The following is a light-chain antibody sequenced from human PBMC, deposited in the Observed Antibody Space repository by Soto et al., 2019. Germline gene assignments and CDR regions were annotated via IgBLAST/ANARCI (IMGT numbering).Light chain of an antibody. CDR1: TWHSSYA. Sequence: QYVLTQSPSASASLGASVKLNCTLSTWHSSYAIAWHQQQPEKGPRYLMKLNSDGSHSKGDGIPDRFSGSRSGAERYLTISSLQSEDEADYYCQTWDTGIVVFGGGTKVTVL. J-gene: IGLJ2*01. V-gene: IGLV4-69*01. CDR3: QTWDTGIVV. CDR2: LNSDGSH.